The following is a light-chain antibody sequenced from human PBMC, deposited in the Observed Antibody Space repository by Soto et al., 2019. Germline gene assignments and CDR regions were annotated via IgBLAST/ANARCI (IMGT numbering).Light chain of an antibody. J-gene: IGKJ2*01. CDR3: QHYGRSPPNP. CDR2: GAS. V-gene: IGKV3-20*01. Sequence: EIVLTQSPGTLSLSPGGRATLSCRATQSVSSNYLAWYQQTPGQAPRLLIYGASIRATGIPDRFSGRGSGTDFTLTISRLEPEDFAVYYCQHYGRSPPNPFGQGTKLEIK. CDR1: QSVSSNY.